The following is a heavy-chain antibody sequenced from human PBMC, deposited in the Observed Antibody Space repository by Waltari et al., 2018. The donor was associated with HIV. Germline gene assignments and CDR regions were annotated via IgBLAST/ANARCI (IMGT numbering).Heavy chain of an antibody. Sequence: EVQLVESGGGLVQPGGSLRLSCAASGFTFSSYWMHWVRQAPGKGLVWVVRINIEGGSTSYADAVKGRFTISRDNAKNTLYLQMNSLRAEDTAVYYCARDITMIVAQDVYWGQGTLVTVSS. CDR2: INIEGGST. CDR1: GFTFSSYW. D-gene: IGHD3-22*01. CDR3: ARDITMIVAQDVY. J-gene: IGHJ4*02. V-gene: IGHV3-74*01.